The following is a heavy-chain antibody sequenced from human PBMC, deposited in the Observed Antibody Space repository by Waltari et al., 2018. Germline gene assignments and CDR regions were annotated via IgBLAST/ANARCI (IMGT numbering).Heavy chain of an antibody. D-gene: IGHD2-15*01. J-gene: IGHJ4*02. CDR1: GFTFRHYA. Sequence: EVQLLESGGGLVQPGGSLRLSCAASGFTFRHYAMTWVRQAPGMGLEWVAAIGGRGDGTSYADSVSGRFTVSTDPSKNRLYLQMTSLRAEDTALYYCAKNRGNLWYSEAYFDDWGQGTQVTVSS. CDR3: AKNRGNLWYSEAYFDD. V-gene: IGHV3-23*01. CDR2: IGGRGDGT.